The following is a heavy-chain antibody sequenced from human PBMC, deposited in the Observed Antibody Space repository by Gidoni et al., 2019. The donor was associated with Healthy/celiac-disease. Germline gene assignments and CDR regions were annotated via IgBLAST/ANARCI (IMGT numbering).Heavy chain of an antibody. CDR2: IIPIFGTA. Sequence: QVQLVQSGAEVKKPGSSVKVSCKASGCTFSSYAISWVRQAPGQGLDWMGWIIPIFGTANYAQKFQGRVTITADKSTSTAYMELSSLRSEDTAVYYCARGAYYYDSSGYYYFDYWGQGTLVTVSS. CDR1: GCTFSSYA. D-gene: IGHD3-22*01. CDR3: ARGAYYYDSSGYYYFDY. J-gene: IGHJ4*02. V-gene: IGHV1-69*06.